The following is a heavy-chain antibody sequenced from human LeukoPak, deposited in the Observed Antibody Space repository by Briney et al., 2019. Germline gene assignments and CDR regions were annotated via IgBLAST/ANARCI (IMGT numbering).Heavy chain of an antibody. Sequence: ASVRVSCKASGYTFTTYGINWVRQAPGQGLEWMGWISAYNGNTNYAQKFQGRVTMTTDTSTTTAYMELRSLRSDDTAVYYCARGVGGTKYYYYMDVWGKGTTVTVSS. CDR3: ARGVGGTKYYYYMDV. J-gene: IGHJ6*03. CDR2: ISAYNGNT. V-gene: IGHV1-18*01. D-gene: IGHD1-26*01. CDR1: GYTFTTYG.